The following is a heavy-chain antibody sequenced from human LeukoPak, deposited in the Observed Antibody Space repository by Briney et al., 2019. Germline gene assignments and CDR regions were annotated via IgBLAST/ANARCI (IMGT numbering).Heavy chain of an antibody. CDR3: ARELLRGDENYYYGMDV. D-gene: IGHD2-15*01. V-gene: IGHV3-23*01. CDR2: IGSSAGTT. Sequence: GGSLRLSCAASGFTFSSYAMAWVRQAPGKGLEWVSTIGSSAGTTLYADSVKGRFTISRDTSKNTLYLQMNSLRAEDTAVYYCARELLRGDENYYYGMDVWGQGTTVTVSS. CDR1: GFTFSSYA. J-gene: IGHJ6*02.